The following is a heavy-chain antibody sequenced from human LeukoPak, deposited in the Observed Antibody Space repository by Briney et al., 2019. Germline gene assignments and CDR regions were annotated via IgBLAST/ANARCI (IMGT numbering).Heavy chain of an antibody. CDR2: IRSKAYGGTT. D-gene: IGHD4-17*01. V-gene: IGHV3-49*04. CDR1: GFSFGEYA. CDR3: TTDYGDYLAPAHDAFDI. J-gene: IGHJ3*02. Sequence: GGSLRLSRTPSGFSFGEYALTWVRQAPGKGLEWVGFIRSKAYGGTTENAASVRGRFTISRDDSKSIAYLQMNSLKTEGTAVYYCTTDYGDYLAPAHDAFDIWGQGTMVTVSS.